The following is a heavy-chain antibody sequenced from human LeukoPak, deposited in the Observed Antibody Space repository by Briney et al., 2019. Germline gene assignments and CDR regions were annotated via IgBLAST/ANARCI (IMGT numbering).Heavy chain of an antibody. CDR2: ISAYNGNT. D-gene: IGHD6-13*01. CDR1: GYTFTSYG. CDR3: ARGGYSSSWYVQRIDAFGI. Sequence: ASVKVSCKASGYTFTSYGISWVRQAPGQGLEWMGWISAYNGNTNYAQKLQGRVTMTTDTSTSTAYMELRSLRSDDTAVYYCARGGYSSSWYVQRIDAFGIWGQGTMVTVSS. V-gene: IGHV1-18*01. J-gene: IGHJ3*02.